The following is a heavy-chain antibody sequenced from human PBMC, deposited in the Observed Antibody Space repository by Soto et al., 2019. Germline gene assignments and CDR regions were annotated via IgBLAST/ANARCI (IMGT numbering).Heavy chain of an antibody. CDR3: ARDCYPVAGAGPIEY. D-gene: IGHD6-19*01. CDR2: ISYDGSNK. Sequence: GGSLRLSCAASGFTFSSYAMHWVRQAPGKGLEWVAVISYDGSNKYYADSVKGRFTISRDNSKNTLYLQMNSLRAEDTAVYYCARDCYPVAGAGPIEYWGQGTLVTVSS. J-gene: IGHJ4*02. CDR1: GFTFSSYA. V-gene: IGHV3-30-3*01.